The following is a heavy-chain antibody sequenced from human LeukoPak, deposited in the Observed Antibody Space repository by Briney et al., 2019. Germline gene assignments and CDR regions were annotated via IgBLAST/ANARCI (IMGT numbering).Heavy chain of an antibody. V-gene: IGHV1-18*01. J-gene: IGHJ4*02. D-gene: IGHD6-19*01. CDR1: GYTFTSYG. CDR2: ISAYNGNT. Sequence: ASVKVSCKASGYTFTSYGISWVRQAPGQGLEWMGWISAYNGNTNYAQKLQGRVTMTTDTSTSTAYMELSRLRSDDTAVYYCARDRGYRGWYSFDYWGQGTLVAVSS. CDR3: ARDRGYRGWYSFDY.